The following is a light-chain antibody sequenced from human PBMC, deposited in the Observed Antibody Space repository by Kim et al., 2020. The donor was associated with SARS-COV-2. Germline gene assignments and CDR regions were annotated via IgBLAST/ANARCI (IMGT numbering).Light chain of an antibody. V-gene: IGKV1-9*01. CDR2: AAS. CDR1: QDIRYH. CDR3: QQYNFYPLT. J-gene: IGKJ1*01. Sequence: ASVGERVTITCPASQDIRYHLAWYQHHPDEAPKLLIYAASTLQTGVPSRFSGSGSGTEFTLTISCLQPEDFATYFCQQYNFYPLTFGQGTKVDIK.